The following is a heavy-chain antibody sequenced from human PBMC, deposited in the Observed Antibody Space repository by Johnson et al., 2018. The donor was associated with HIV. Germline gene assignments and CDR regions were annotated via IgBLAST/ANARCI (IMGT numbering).Heavy chain of an antibody. V-gene: IGHV3-30*18. Sequence: QMQLVESGGGVVQPGRSLRLSCAASGFTFSSYGMHWVRQAPGKGLEWVAVISYDGSNKYYADSVKGRFTISRDNSKNTLYLQMNSLRAEDTALYYCAKFPMTTVSPSDAFDIWGQGTMVTVSS. CDR3: AKFPMTTVSPSDAFDI. D-gene: IGHD4-11*01. J-gene: IGHJ3*02. CDR2: ISYDGSNK. CDR1: GFTFSSYG.